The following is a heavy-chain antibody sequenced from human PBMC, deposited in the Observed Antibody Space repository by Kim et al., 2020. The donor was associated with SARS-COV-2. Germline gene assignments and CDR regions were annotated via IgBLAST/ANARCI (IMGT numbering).Heavy chain of an antibody. D-gene: IGHD3-3*01. V-gene: IGHV4-59*01. Sequence: LKSRVTISVDTSKNQFSLKLSSVTAADTAVYYCARERSDDFWSGRDAFDIWGQGTMVTVSS. J-gene: IGHJ3*02. CDR3: ARERSDDFWSGRDAFDI.